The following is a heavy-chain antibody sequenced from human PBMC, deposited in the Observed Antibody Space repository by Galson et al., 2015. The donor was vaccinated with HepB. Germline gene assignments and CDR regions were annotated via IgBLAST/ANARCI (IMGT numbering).Heavy chain of an antibody. CDR1: GYSFSNYG. J-gene: IGHJ6*02. D-gene: IGHD6-6*01. Sequence: SVKVSCKASGYSFSNYGFIWVRQAPGQGLEWMGWISVYNGNTDYAEKVQDRVTMTTDRSTGSAYMELRSLRSDDTAVYYCARYSSSLYSYAMDVWGQGTTVTVSS. V-gene: IGHV1-18*04. CDR2: ISVYNGNT. CDR3: ARYSSSLYSYAMDV.